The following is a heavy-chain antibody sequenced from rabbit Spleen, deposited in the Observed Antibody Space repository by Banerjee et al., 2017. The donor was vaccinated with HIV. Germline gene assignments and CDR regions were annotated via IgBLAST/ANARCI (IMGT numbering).Heavy chain of an antibody. CDR1: GFSFSSSYY. CDR2: INSGGGIT. CDR3: ARDGTGGSYFAL. Sequence: QSLEESGGDLVKPGASLTLTCTASGFSFSSSYYMCWVRQAPGKGLEWIAYINSGGGITYYATWAKGRFTISKASSTTVTLQMTSLTAADTATYFCARDGTGGSYFALWGPGTLV. J-gene: IGHJ4*01. D-gene: IGHD8-1*01. V-gene: IGHV1S40*01.